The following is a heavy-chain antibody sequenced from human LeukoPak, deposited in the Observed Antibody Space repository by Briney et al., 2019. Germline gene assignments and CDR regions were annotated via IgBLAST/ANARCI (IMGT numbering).Heavy chain of an antibody. J-gene: IGHJ5*02. D-gene: IGHD5-24*01. CDR3: ARDGYNYRSWFDP. CDR2: IIPIFGTA. CDR1: GGTFSSYA. Sequence: ASVKVSCKASGGTFSSYAISWVRQAPGQGLEWMGGIIPIFGTANYAQKFQGRVTITADKSTSTAYMELSSLRSEDTAVYYCARDGYNYRSWFDPWGQGTLVTVSS. V-gene: IGHV1-69*06.